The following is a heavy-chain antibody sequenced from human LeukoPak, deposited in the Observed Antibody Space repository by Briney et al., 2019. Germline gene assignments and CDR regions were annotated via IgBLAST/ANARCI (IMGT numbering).Heavy chain of an antibody. J-gene: IGHJ5*02. Sequence: SSETLSLTCSVSGGSINTGSYYWSWIRQPPGKGLEWIGYIYYTGSTNYNPSLKSRVTISVDTSKNQFSLKLSSVTAADTAVYYCARQDPWWFDPWGQGTLVTVSS. V-gene: IGHV4-61*01. CDR3: ARQDPWWFDP. CDR1: GGSINTGSYY. CDR2: IYYTGST.